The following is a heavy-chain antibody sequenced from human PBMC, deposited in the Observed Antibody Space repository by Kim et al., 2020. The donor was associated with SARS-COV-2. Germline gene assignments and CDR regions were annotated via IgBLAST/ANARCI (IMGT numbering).Heavy chain of an antibody. CDR2: VYNIGTT. V-gene: IGHV3-53*01. CDR3: ARDCCRSSWYSH. CDR1: GFTVSTNY. D-gene: IGHD6-13*01. Sequence: GGSLRLSCAASGFTVSTNYLSWVRPAPGKVMEWVSSVYNIGTTYYADSFEGGFTISRDSSKNTMSLQMNSLRAEDTAVYFCARDCCRSSWYSHWGQGPLVPVSS. J-gene: IGHJ4*02.